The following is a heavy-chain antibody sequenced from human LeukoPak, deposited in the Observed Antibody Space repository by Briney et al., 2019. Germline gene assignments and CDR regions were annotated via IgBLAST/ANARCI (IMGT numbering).Heavy chain of an antibody. CDR2: IYYSGST. CDR1: GGSISSSSYY. CDR3: ARTNYDYVWGSSPVDY. V-gene: IGHV4-39*01. Sequence: SETLSLTCTVSGGSISSSSYYWGWIRQPPGKGLEWIGSIYYSGSTYYNPSLKSRVTISVDTSKNQFSLKPSSVTAADTAVYYCARTNYDYVWGSSPVDYWGQGTLVTVSS. D-gene: IGHD3-16*01. J-gene: IGHJ4*02.